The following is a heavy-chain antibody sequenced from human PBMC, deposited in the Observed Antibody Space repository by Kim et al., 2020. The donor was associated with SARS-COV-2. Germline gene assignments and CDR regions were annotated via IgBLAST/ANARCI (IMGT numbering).Heavy chain of an antibody. CDR3: ARDMNPTVYDY. Sequence: KTKYPQKFQGRVTITRDPSANTAYMELSSLTSEDTAVYYCARDMNPTVYDYWGQGTLVTVSS. CDR2: KT. J-gene: IGHJ4*02. V-gene: IGHV1-3*01. D-gene: IGHD4-4*01.